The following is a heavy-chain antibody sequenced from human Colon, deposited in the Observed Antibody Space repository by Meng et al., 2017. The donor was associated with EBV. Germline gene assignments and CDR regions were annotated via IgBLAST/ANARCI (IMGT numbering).Heavy chain of an antibody. CDR2: IYHGGTT. CDR1: GDSISSGDYS. J-gene: IGHJ5*02. V-gene: IGHV4-30-2*01. CDR3: ARGPYCGGDCYWFDP. D-gene: IGHD2-21*02. Sequence: VLVPPSSPLSLTCAVSGDSISSGDYSWSWIRKQPGQGLEWIGYIYHGGTTYNTSLKSRVTISVDNSKNQFSLRLTSVTAADTAVYYCARGPYCGGDCYWFDPWGQGTLVTVSS.